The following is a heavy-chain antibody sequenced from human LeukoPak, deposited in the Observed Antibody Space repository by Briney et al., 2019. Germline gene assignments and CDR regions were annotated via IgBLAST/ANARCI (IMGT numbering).Heavy chain of an antibody. J-gene: IGHJ4*02. CDR3: IADTAGDLAF. CDR1: GFTFSSSA. V-gene: IGHV3-23*01. CDR2: ISASGGST. D-gene: IGHD6-13*01. Sequence: GGSLRLSCAASGFTFSSSAMSWVRQVPGKGLEWVSGISASGGSTYYADSVRGRFTISRDAATNSLYLQMNSLKIEDTALYYCIADTAGDLAFWGQGTLVIVSS.